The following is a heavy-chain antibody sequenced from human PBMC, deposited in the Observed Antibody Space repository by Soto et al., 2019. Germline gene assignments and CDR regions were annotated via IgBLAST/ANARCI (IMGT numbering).Heavy chain of an antibody. V-gene: IGHV3-30*18. Sequence: QVQLVEAGGGVVQPGRSLRLSCAASGFTFSSYGMHWVRQAPGKGLEWVAVISYDGSNKYYADPVKGRFTISRDNSKNTLYLQMNSLRAEDTAVYYCAKDVAALVYYYCYGMDVWGQGTTVTVSS. CDR2: ISYDGSNK. J-gene: IGHJ6*02. CDR3: AKDVAALVYYYCYGMDV. CDR1: GFTFSSYG. D-gene: IGHD6-6*01.